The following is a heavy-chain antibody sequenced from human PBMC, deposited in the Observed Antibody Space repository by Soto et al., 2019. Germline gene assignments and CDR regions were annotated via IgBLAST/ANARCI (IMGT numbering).Heavy chain of an antibody. V-gene: IGHV4-4*02. Sequence: SETLSLTCAVSSGSISSSNWWSWVRQPPGKGLEWIGEIYHSGSTNYNPSLESRVTISVDKSKNQFSLKLSSVTAADTAVYYCARDRLWYYHYFMDVWGKGTTVTVSS. CDR1: SGSISSSNW. CDR3: ARDRLWYYHYFMDV. CDR2: IYHSGST. J-gene: IGHJ6*03.